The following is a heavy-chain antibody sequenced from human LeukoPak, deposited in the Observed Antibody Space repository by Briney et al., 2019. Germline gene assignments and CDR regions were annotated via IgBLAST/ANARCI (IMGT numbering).Heavy chain of an antibody. V-gene: IGHV4-4*02. CDR2: IYHSGST. D-gene: IGHD6-13*01. J-gene: IGHJ4*02. Sequence: SETLSLTCAVSGGSISSSNWWSWVRQLPGKGLEWIGEIYHSGSTNYNPSLKSRVTISVDKSKNQFSLKLSSVTAADTAVYYCARVQAAAGSVDYWGQGTLVTVSS. CDR1: GGSISSSNW. CDR3: ARVQAAAGSVDY.